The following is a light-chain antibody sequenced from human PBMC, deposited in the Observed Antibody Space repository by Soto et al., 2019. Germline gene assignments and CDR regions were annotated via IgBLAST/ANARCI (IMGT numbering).Light chain of an antibody. J-gene: IGKJ1*01. Sequence: EIVMTRSPASRSVSPGEIATLSCMASQSVGSNLAWYQQKPGQAPRLLIYGASTRATGIPARFSGGGSGTEFTLTISSLQSEDFAVYYCQQYKNGWAFGQGTKVDI. CDR1: QSVGSN. V-gene: IGKV3-15*01. CDR2: GAS. CDR3: QQYKNGWA.